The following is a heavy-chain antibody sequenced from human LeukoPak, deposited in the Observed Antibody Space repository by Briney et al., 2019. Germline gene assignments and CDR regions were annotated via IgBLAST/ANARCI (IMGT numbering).Heavy chain of an antibody. J-gene: IGHJ4*02. Sequence: SETLSLTCTVSGGSISSGSYYWSWIRQPPGKGLEWIGYIYHSGSTYYNPSLKSRVTISVDRSKNQFSLKLSSVTAADTAVYYCARGVAAADDPDYWGQGTLVTVSS. D-gene: IGHD6-13*01. CDR1: GGSISSGSYY. CDR3: ARGVAAADDPDY. CDR2: IYHSGST. V-gene: IGHV4-30-2*01.